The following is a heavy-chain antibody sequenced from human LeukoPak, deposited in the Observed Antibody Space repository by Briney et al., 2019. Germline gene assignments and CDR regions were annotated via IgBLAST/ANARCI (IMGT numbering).Heavy chain of an antibody. D-gene: IGHD3-10*01. V-gene: IGHV3-9*01. Sequence: GGSLRLSCAASGFTFDDYAMHWVRQAPGKGLEWVSGISWNSGSIGYADSVKGRFTISRDNAKNSLYLQMNSLRAEDTALYYCARGVYGSGSYVFDYWGQGTLVTVSS. CDR1: GFTFDDYA. J-gene: IGHJ4*02. CDR3: ARGVYGSGSYVFDY. CDR2: ISWNSGSI.